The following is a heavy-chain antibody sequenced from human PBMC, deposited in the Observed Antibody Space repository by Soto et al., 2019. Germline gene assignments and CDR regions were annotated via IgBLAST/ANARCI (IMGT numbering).Heavy chain of an antibody. J-gene: IGHJ4*02. D-gene: IGHD3-22*01. Sequence: GGSLRLSCAASGIASGLYAMSWVRQAPGTGLEWVSGISGSGNRTYYADSVKGRFTISRDNSKNILYLEMSSLRAEDTAIYYCVKDQVGIFANSFDYWDQGTLVTVSS. CDR1: GIASGLYA. V-gene: IGHV3-23*01. CDR2: ISGSGNRT. CDR3: VKDQVGIFANSFDY.